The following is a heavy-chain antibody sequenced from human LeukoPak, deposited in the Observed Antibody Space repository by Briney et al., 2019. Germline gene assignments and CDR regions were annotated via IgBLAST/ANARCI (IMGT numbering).Heavy chain of an antibody. CDR2: MNEDGSGK. Sequence: GGSLRLSCAASGFTFSSYWMSWVRQAPGKGLEWVAHMNEDGSGKYYVDSVKGRFTISRDNANNLVHLQMNSLRAEDTALYYCASWYNKGWSEVDHWGQGTLVTVSS. V-gene: IGHV3-7*01. D-gene: IGHD6-19*01. CDR1: GFTFSSYW. J-gene: IGHJ4*02. CDR3: ASWYNKGWSEVDH.